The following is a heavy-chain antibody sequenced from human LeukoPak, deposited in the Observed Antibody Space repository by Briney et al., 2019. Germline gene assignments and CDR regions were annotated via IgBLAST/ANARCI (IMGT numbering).Heavy chain of an antibody. CDR3: ASDSQHEAYSGSPDY. CDR1: GYTFTSYG. D-gene: IGHD1-26*01. J-gene: IGHJ4*02. Sequence: ASVKVSCKASGYTFTSYGISWVRQAPGQGLEWMGWISAYNGNTNYAQKLQGRVTMTTDTSTSTAYMELRSLRSDDTAVYYCASDSQHEAYSGSPDYRGQGTLVTVSS. CDR2: ISAYNGNT. V-gene: IGHV1-18*01.